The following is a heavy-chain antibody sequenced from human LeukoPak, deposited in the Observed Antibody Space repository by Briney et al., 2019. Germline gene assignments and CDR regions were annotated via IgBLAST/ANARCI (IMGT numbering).Heavy chain of an antibody. CDR1: GFTFDAYT. Sequence: PGGSLRLSCAASGFTFDAYTMYWVRQPPGKGLEWVSFINRDGDTTYYADSVKGRFTISRDNTKNSLYLQMNSLRTEDTALYFCAKGRGVGHYGGPLDSWGQGTLVTVSS. CDR2: INRDGDTT. V-gene: IGHV3-43*01. D-gene: IGHD3-3*01. CDR3: AKGRGVGHYGGPLDS. J-gene: IGHJ4*02.